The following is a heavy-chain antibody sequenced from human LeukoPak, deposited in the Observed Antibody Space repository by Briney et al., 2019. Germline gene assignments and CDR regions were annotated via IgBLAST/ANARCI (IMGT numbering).Heavy chain of an antibody. Sequence: SETLSLTCTVSGGSISSYYWSWIRQPPGKGLEWIGYIYYSGSTNYNPSLKSRVTISVDTSKNQFSLKLSSVTAADTAVYYCARVGFYYGDYSDAFDIWGQGTMVTVSS. J-gene: IGHJ3*02. CDR2: IYYSGST. CDR1: GGSISSYY. V-gene: IGHV4-59*12. CDR3: ARVGFYYGDYSDAFDI. D-gene: IGHD4-17*01.